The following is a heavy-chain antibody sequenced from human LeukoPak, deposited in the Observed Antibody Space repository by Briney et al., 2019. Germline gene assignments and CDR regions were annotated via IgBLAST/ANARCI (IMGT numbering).Heavy chain of an antibody. V-gene: IGHV4-59*01. Sequence: SETLSLTCTVSGGSISSYYWSWIRQPPGKGMEWIGNIYDSGSTNYNPSLKSRLTISVDTSKNQCSLKLSSVTAADTAVYYCARQSISGSSLSYFDYWGQGTLVNVSS. CDR2: IYDSGST. J-gene: IGHJ4*02. CDR1: GGSISSYY. D-gene: IGHD3-22*01. CDR3: ARQSISGSSLSYFDY.